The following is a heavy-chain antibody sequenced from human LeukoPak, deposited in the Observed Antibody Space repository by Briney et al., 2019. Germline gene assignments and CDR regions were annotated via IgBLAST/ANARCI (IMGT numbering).Heavy chain of an antibody. CDR2: IKDGGSEK. CDR1: GFTFSNAW. V-gene: IGHV3-7*05. Sequence: GGSLRLSCAASGFTFSNAWMTWVRQAPGKGLEWVATIKDGGSEKYYVDSVKGRFTISRDNAGNSVHLQMNSLRAEDTAVYYCARGGHRNLDYWGQGALVTVSS. CDR3: ARGGHRNLDY. J-gene: IGHJ4*02.